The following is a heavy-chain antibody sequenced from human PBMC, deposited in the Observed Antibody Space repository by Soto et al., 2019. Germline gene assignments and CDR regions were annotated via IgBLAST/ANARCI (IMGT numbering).Heavy chain of an antibody. CDR3: ARLTRREQWLVKYYYYGMDV. D-gene: IGHD6-19*01. CDR2: INHSGST. Sequence: PSETLSLTCAVYGGSFSGYYWSWIRQPPGKGLEWIGEINHSGSTNYNPSLKSRVTISVDTSKNQFSLKLSSVTAADTAVYYCARLTRREQWLVKYYYYGMDVWGQGTTVTVSS. V-gene: IGHV4-34*01. J-gene: IGHJ6*02. CDR1: GGSFSGYY.